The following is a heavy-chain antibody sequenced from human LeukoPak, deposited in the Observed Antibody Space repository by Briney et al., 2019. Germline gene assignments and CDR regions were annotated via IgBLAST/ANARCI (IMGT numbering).Heavy chain of an antibody. CDR3: AKGPTVTTFAY. V-gene: IGHV3-23*01. Sequence: PGGSLRLSRAASGFTFRSHAMHWVRQAPGKGLEWVSGISAGGTSTYYADSVKGHFTISRDNSKNTLYLQMNNLRVEDTAMYYCAKGPTVTTFAYWGRGALVTVSS. J-gene: IGHJ4*02. D-gene: IGHD4-17*01. CDR1: GFTFRSHA. CDR2: ISAGGTST.